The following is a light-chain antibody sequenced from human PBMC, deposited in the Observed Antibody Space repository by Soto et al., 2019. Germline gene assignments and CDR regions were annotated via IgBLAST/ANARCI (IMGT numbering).Light chain of an antibody. CDR1: QSISSW. CDR3: QQYNSYSGT. CDR2: DAS. J-gene: IGKJ2*01. Sequence: DIQMTQSPSTLSASVGDRVTITCRASQSISSWLAWYRQKPGKAPKLLIYDASSLESGVPSRFSGSGSGTEFTLTISSLQPDDFATYYCQQYNSYSGTVGQGTKLEIK. V-gene: IGKV1-5*01.